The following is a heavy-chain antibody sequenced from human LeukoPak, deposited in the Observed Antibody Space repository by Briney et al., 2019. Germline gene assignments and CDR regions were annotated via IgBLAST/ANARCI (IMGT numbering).Heavy chain of an antibody. D-gene: IGHD3-9*01. CDR2: MNPNSGNT. CDR1: GYTFTSYD. CDR3: ARALRDILTGYYYFDY. J-gene: IGHJ4*02. Sequence: ASVKVSCKASGYTFTSYDINWVRQATGQGLEWMGWMNPNSGNTGYAQKFQGRVTMTRNTSISTAYMELSRLRSDDTAVYYCARALRDILTGYYYFDYWGQGTLVTVSS. V-gene: IGHV1-8*01.